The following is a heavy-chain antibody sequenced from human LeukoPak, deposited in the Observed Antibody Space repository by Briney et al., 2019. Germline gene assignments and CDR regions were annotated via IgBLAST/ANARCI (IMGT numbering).Heavy chain of an antibody. CDR3: ARVLPRRLLVRGVGRKTPTDAFDI. V-gene: IGHV4-39*02. CDR1: GVSISSSNSY. CDR2: IYYSGNT. D-gene: IGHD3-10*01. J-gene: IGHJ3*02. Sequence: SETLSLTCTVSGVSISSSNSYWGWIRQPPGKGLEGIGSIYYSGNTYYNASLKSRFTISIDTSKNHFSLKLTSVTAADTAVYYCARVLPRRLLVRGVGRKTPTDAFDIWGQGTMVTVSS.